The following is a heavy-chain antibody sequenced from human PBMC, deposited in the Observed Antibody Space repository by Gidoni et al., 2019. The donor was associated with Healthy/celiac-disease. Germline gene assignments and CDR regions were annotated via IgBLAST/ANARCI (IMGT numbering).Heavy chain of an antibody. Sequence: QVQLQESGPGLVKPSETLSLPCTVSGYSISSGYYWGWIRQPPGKGLEWIGSIYHSGSTYYNPSLKSRVTISVDTSKNQFSLKLSSVTAADTAVYYCARSIPGTTIWGQGTLVTVSS. V-gene: IGHV4-38-2*02. D-gene: IGHD1-1*01. CDR2: IYHSGST. J-gene: IGHJ4*02. CDR1: GYSISSGYY. CDR3: ARSIPGTTI.